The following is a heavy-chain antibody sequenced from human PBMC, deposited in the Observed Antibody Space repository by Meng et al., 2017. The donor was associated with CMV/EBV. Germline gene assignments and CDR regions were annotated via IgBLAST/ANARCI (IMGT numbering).Heavy chain of an antibody. CDR2: IRYDGSNK. Sequence: GGSLRLSCAAPGFTFSSYGMHWVRQAPGKGLEWVAFIRYDGSNKYYADSVKGRFTISRDNSKNTLYLQMNSLRAEDTAVYYCAKDGVSTTSGYYGMDVWGQGTTVTVSS. CDR3: AKDGVSTTSGYYGMDV. V-gene: IGHV3-30*02. D-gene: IGHD2-2*01. J-gene: IGHJ6*02. CDR1: GFTFSSYG.